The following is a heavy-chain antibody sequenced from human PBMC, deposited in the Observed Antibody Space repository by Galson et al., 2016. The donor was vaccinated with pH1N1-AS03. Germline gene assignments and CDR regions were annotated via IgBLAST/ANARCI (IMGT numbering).Heavy chain of an antibody. D-gene: IGHD3-10*01. CDR3: ARDRLWSGDNEPFDL. CDR1: GFTFGDYV. CDR2: ISRDSVNI. V-gene: IGHV3-9*01. Sequence: SLRLSCAASGFTFGDYVMHWVRQAPGKGLEWVSGISRDSVNIGYADSVEGRFTISRDNAKDSVYLQMNRLRLEDTALYYCARDRLWSGDNEPFDLWGQGTVVTVS. J-gene: IGHJ3*01.